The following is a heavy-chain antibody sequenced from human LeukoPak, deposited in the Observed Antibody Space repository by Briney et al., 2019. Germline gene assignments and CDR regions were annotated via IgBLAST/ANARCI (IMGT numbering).Heavy chain of an antibody. CDR3: ARWGGQYDFWSGYYSFDY. V-gene: IGHV3-30*04. D-gene: IGHD3-3*01. CDR1: GFTFSTYA. CDR2: ISYDGSNK. Sequence: GGSLRLSCAASGFTFSTYAMHWVRQALGKGLEWVAVISYDGSNKYYADSVKGRFTISRDNSKNTLHLQMNSLRGEDTAVYYCARWGGQYDFWSGYYSFDYWGQGTPVTVSS. J-gene: IGHJ4*02.